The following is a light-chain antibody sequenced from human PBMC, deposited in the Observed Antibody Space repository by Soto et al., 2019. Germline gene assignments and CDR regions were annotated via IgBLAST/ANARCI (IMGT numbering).Light chain of an antibody. J-gene: IGLJ1*01. Sequence: QSVLTQPPSVSGAPGQRVTISCTGSSSDIGAGHDVHWYQQLPGTAPKLLIYDNINRPSGVPDRFSGSKSGTSASLAITGLQAEYEADYYCQSYDSSMSALYVFGTGTKVTVL. CDR2: DNI. V-gene: IGLV1-40*01. CDR3: QSYDSSMSALYV. CDR1: SSDIGAGHD.